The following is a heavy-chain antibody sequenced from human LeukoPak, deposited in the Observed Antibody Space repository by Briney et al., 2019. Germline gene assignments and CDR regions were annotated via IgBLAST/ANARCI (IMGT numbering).Heavy chain of an antibody. CDR3: ARASYYDSSGYFYFGY. CDR2: INPNSGGT. V-gene: IGHV1-2*02. J-gene: IGHJ4*02. Sequence: ASVKVSCKASGYTFTGYYMHWVRQAPGQGLERMGWINPNSGGTNYAQKFQGRVTMTRDTSISTAYMELSRLRSDDTAVYYCARASYYDSSGYFYFGYWGQGTLVTVSS. CDR1: GYTFTGYY. D-gene: IGHD3-22*01.